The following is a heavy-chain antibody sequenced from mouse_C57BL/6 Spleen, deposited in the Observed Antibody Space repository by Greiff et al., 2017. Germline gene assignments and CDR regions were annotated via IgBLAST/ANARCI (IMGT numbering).Heavy chain of an antibody. Sequence: EVKLQQSGPELVKPGASVKIPCKASGYTFTDYNMDWVKQSHGKSLEWIGDINPNNGGTIYNQKFKGKATLTVDKSSSTAYMELRSLTSEDTAVYYCARGSYFDVWGTGTTVTVSS. J-gene: IGHJ1*03. CDR2: INPNNGGT. CDR3: ARGSYFDV. V-gene: IGHV1-18*01. CDR1: GYTFTDYN.